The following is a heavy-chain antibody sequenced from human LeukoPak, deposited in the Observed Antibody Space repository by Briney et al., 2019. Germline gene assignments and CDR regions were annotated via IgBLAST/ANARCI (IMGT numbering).Heavy chain of an antibody. CDR3: ARDDSGIDAFDI. V-gene: IGHV4-59*01. D-gene: IGHD3-10*01. CDR2: IDYSGST. CDR1: GDSISSYY. J-gene: IGHJ3*02. Sequence: PSETLSLTCTVSGDSISSYYWSWIRQPPGKGLEWIGYIDYSGSTHHNPSHKSRVTISVDTSKNQFSLKLSSVTAADTAVYYCARDDSGIDAFDIWGQGTMVTVSS.